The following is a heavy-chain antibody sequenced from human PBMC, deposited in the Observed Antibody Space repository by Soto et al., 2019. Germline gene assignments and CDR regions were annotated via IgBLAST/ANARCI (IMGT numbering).Heavy chain of an antibody. V-gene: IGHV3-33*01. Sequence: SLRLSCAASGFTFSSYGMHWVRQAPGKGLEWVAVIWYDGSNKYYADSVKGRFTISRDNSKNTLYLQMNSLRAEDTAVYYCARGRRGIAARGVNYEFLTGRGHPVFYYWGQGTLVPVSS. CDR1: GFTFSSYG. J-gene: IGHJ4*02. D-gene: IGHD6-6*01. CDR2: IWYDGSNK. CDR3: ARGRRGIAARGVNYEFLTGRGHPVFYY.